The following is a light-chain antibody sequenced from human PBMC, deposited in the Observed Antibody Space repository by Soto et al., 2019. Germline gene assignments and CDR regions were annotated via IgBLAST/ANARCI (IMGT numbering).Light chain of an antibody. Sequence: DLQMTQSPSTLSASVGDRVTITCRASQSISSWLAWYQQKPGKAPKLLIYQAFSLQSGVPSRFSGSGSGTQFTLTISSLQPDDFATYYCQQYNSYLWTFGQGTKVEIK. CDR3: QQYNSYLWT. CDR2: QAF. J-gene: IGKJ1*01. CDR1: QSISSW. V-gene: IGKV1-5*03.